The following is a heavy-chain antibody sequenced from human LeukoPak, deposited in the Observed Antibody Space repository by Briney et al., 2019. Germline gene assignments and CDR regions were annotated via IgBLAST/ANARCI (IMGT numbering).Heavy chain of an antibody. CDR1: GFTFSSYW. J-gene: IGHJ4*02. CDR3: SSYCCSTSCYSLDY. Sequence: PGGSLRLSCAASGFTFSSYWMTWVSQAPGKGMEWVGNLKEDGSQKYYVDSVKGRFTISRDNAKNSLYLQMNSLRVEDTAVYYCSSYCCSTSCYSLDYSGQGTLVTVSS. CDR2: LKEDGSQK. V-gene: IGHV3-7*01. D-gene: IGHD2-2*01.